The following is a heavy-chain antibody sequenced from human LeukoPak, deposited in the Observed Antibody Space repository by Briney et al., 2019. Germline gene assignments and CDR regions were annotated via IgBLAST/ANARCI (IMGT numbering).Heavy chain of an antibody. D-gene: IGHD3-10*02. CDR3: ARRLGLVFGEYSNNWIDP. CDR2: IRYDGSNQ. Sequence: PGGSLRLSCAASGFTFSSYWMSWVRQAPGKGLEWVALIRYDGSNQSYVDSVKGRFTIPRDNSKSSLYLQMTSLRAEDTAVYYCARRLGLVFGEYSNNWIDPWGQGTLVTVSS. V-gene: IGHV3-33*08. J-gene: IGHJ5*02. CDR1: GFTFSSYW.